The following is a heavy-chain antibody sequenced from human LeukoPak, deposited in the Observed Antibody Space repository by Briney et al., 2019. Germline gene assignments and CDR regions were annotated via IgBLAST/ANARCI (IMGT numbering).Heavy chain of an antibody. CDR1: GVSISSGGYY. Sequence: SETLSLTCTVSGVSISSGGYYWSWIRQHPGKGLEWIGYIYYSGSTYYNPSLKSRVTISVDTSKNQFSLKLSSVTAADTAVYYCARDEGLNGAFDIWGQGTMVTVSS. V-gene: IGHV4-31*03. CDR3: ARDEGLNGAFDI. J-gene: IGHJ3*02. CDR2: IYYSGST. D-gene: IGHD3-22*01.